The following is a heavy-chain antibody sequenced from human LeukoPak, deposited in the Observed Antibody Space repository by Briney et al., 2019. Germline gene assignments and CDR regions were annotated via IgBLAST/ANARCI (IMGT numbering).Heavy chain of an antibody. V-gene: IGHV1-2*02. CDR3: ATDFHYGSGNYPDY. Sequence: ASVKVSCKASGYSFTGYYMFWVRQAPGQGLEWMGWINPNSGGTNYAQRFQGRVTMARDTSISTAYMELSRLRSDDTAVYYCATDFHYGSGNYPDYWGQGTLVTVSS. CDR2: INPNSGGT. D-gene: IGHD3-10*01. CDR1: GYSFTGYY. J-gene: IGHJ4*02.